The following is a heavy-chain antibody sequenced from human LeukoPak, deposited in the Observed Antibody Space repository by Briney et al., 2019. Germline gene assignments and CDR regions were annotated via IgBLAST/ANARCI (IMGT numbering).Heavy chain of an antibody. CDR1: GVSMSAYQ. CDR3: TTSNDAKIAPFDH. V-gene: IGHV4-4*09. Sequence: SETLSLTCTVSGVSMSAYQWSWVRQSPEKGLEWIGCINTKGETSYNPSLKSRVTTSVDTSKSQFSLRLTSVTAADTAVYYCTTSNDAKIAPFDHWGQGAPVTVSS. D-gene: IGHD2-21*01. CDR2: INTKGET. J-gene: IGHJ4*02.